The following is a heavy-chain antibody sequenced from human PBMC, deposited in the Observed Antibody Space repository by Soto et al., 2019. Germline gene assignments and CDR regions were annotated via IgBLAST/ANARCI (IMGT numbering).Heavy chain of an antibody. D-gene: IGHD3-10*01. Sequence: QVQLEQSGAEVKKPGSSVKVSCKASGDRFTSYAISWVRQAPGQGLEWVGTVLPVLGTTNYAQKLRGRVTITADESTSTAYMELGSLRSEDTAIYCCARDRADRGFDYWGQGTLVTVSS. V-gene: IGHV1-69*18. CDR1: GDRFTSYA. J-gene: IGHJ4*02. CDR2: VLPVLGTT. CDR3: ARDRADRGFDY.